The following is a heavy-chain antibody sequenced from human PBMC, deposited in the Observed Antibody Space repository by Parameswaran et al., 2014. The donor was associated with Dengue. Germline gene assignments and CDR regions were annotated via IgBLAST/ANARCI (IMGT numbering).Heavy chain of an antibody. CDR2: INPSGGST. V-gene: IGHV1-46*01. CDR3: ARDGGEFDY. J-gene: IGHJ4*02. Sequence: VRQAPGQGLEWMGIINPSGGSTSYAQKFQGRVTMTRDTSTSTVYMELSSLRSEDTAVYYCARDGGEFDYWGQGTLVTVSS. D-gene: IGHD2-15*01.